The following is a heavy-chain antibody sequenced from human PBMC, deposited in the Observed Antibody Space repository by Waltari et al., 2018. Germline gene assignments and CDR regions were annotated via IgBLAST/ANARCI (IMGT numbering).Heavy chain of an antibody. CDR2: VSHTGS. Sequence: QVQLQQWGAGLLKPSETLSLTCAVNGGSYCGYTWSWIRQSPGRGLEWIGEVSHTGSNYNPSLKSRVTISVDTSNHHFSLKLSSVTAADTAIYYCAKPDVNYGHFVYWGQGTLVTVSS. CDR3: AKPDVNYGHFVY. CDR1: GGSYCGYT. J-gene: IGHJ4*02. V-gene: IGHV4-34*02. D-gene: IGHD4-17*01.